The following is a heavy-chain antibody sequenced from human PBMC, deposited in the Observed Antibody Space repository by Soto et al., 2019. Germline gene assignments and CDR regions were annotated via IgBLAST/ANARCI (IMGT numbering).Heavy chain of an antibody. J-gene: IGHJ4*02. V-gene: IGHV3-23*01. D-gene: IGHD3-9*01. CDR2: ISGSGGST. Sequence: EVQLLESGGGLVQPGGSLRLSCAASGFTFSSYAMSWVRQAPGKGLEWVSAISGSGGSTYYADSVKGRFTISRDNSKNTLYLQMNSLRAEDTPVYYCAKDLSQTGYYGGFDYWGQGTLVTVSS. CDR1: GFTFSSYA. CDR3: AKDLSQTGYYGGFDY.